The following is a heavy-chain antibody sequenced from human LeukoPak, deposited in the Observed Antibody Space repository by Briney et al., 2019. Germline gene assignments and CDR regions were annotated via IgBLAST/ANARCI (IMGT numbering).Heavy chain of an antibody. D-gene: IGHD1-26*01. CDR1: GFGFSNYG. CDR2: IWYDGSNK. CDR3: SRGEWELSDY. J-gene: IGHJ4*02. V-gene: IGHV3-30*02. Sequence: GGSLRLSCAASGFGFSNYGMHWARQAPGKGLEWVAPIWYDGSNKYYADSLKGRFTISRDNSKNTLFLQMNSLRTEDTAVYYCSRGEWELSDYWGQGTLVIVSS.